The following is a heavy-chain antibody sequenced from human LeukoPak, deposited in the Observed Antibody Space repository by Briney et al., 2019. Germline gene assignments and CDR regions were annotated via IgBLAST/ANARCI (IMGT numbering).Heavy chain of an antibody. J-gene: IGHJ4*02. CDR1: GGTFSSYA. V-gene: IGHV1-69*13. Sequence: SVKVSCKASGGTFSSYAISWVRQAPGQGLEWMGGIIPIFGTANYAQKFQGRVTITADESTSTAYMELSSLRSEDTAVYYCARTYSSGWRFDYWGQGTLVTVSS. D-gene: IGHD6-19*01. CDR2: IIPIFGTA. CDR3: ARTYSSGWRFDY.